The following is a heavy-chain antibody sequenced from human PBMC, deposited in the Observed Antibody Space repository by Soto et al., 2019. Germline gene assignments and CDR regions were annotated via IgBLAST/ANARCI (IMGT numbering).Heavy chain of an antibody. V-gene: IGHV3-30*18. Sequence: QVQLVESGGGVVQPGMSLRLSCVASGFTFSDYGMHWVRQAPGKGLEWVAVISYNGGNIYYGDSVKGRITISRDNSKNTLYLQMNSLRAEDTAVYYCAKVVPGIVAVACPCDSWGQGTLVTVSS. D-gene: IGHD6-19*01. CDR3: AKVVPGIVAVACPCDS. CDR2: ISYNGGNI. CDR1: GFTFSDYG. J-gene: IGHJ4*02.